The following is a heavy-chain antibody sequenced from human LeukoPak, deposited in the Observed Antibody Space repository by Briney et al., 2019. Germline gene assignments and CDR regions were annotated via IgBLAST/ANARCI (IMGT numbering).Heavy chain of an antibody. V-gene: IGHV4-59*08. D-gene: IGHD1-26*01. CDR3: ARHGGSLGYFDY. Sequence: SETLSLTCNVSGGSISTYYWSWIRQTPGKGLEWIGYVYDSGTTNYNPSLKGRVTISSDTSKNQFSLNLRSVNAADTAIYYCARHGGSLGYFDYWGQGTLVTVSS. CDR2: VYDSGTT. J-gene: IGHJ4*02. CDR1: GGSISTYY.